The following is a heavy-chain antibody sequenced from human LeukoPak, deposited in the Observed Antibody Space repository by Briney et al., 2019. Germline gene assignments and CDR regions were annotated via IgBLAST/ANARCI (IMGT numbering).Heavy chain of an antibody. CDR3: ARETPYGSGSYPFDY. V-gene: IGHV4-59*01. CDR1: GGSISSYY. D-gene: IGHD3-10*01. Sequence: SETLSLTCTVSGGSISSYYWNWIRQPPGKGLEWFGYIYNSGSTNNNSSLKSRVTISVDTSKKQFSLKLSSVTAADTAVYYCARETPYGSGSYPFDYWGQGILVTVSS. CDR2: IYNSGST. J-gene: IGHJ4*02.